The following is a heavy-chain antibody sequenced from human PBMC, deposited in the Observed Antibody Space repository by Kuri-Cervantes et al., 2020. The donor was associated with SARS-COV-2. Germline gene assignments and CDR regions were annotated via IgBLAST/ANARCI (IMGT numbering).Heavy chain of an antibody. V-gene: IGHV1-46*01. J-gene: IGHJ4*02. D-gene: IGHD3-3*01. CDR2: INPSGGST. CDR1: GYTFTSYY. CDR3: AREDYDFWSGYSDY. Sequence: ASVKVSCKASGYTFTSYYMHWVRQAPGQGLEWMGIINPSGGSTSYAQKFQGRVTMTTDTSTSTAYMELRSLRSDDTAVYYCAREDYDFWSGYSDYWGQGTLVTVSS.